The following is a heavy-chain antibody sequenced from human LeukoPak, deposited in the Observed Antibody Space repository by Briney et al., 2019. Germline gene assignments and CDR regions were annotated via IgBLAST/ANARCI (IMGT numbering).Heavy chain of an antibody. CDR3: ARVYSSSSDY. CDR2: ISAYNGYT. D-gene: IGHD6-6*01. Sequence: ASVKVSCKASGYTFTSCDISWVRQAPGQGLEWMGWISAYNGYTNYAQKLQGRVTMTTDTSTSTAYMELRSLTSDDTAVYYCARVYSSSSDYWGQGTLVTVSS. J-gene: IGHJ4*02. V-gene: IGHV1-18*01. CDR1: GYTFTSCD.